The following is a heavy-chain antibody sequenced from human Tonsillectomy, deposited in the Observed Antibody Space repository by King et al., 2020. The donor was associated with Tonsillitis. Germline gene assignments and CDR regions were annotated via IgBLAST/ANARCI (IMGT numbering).Heavy chain of an antibody. CDR1: GGSITNSYYY. Sequence: QMQLQESGPGLVKPSETLSLTCTVSGGSITNSYYYWGWIRLPPGKGLEWIGSIYYSGTTFYNPSLKSRVTISVDTSKNQFSLKLSSVTAADTALYYCARLAYGDSRTANFYGMDVWGQGTTVTVSS. J-gene: IGHJ6*02. V-gene: IGHV4-39*07. CDR2: IYYSGTT. D-gene: IGHD4-17*01. CDR3: ARLAYGDSRTANFYGMDV.